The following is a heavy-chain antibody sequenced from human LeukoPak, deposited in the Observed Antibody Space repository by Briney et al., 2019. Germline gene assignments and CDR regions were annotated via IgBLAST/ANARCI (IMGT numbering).Heavy chain of an antibody. V-gene: IGHV1-2*02. CDR1: GYTFTGYY. Sequence: ASAKVSCKASGYTFTGYYMHWVRQAPGQGLEWMGWINPNSGGTNYAQKFQGRVTMTRDTSISTAYMELSRLRSDDTAVYYCARVSSGYLAPFDYWGQGTLVTVSS. D-gene: IGHD3-22*01. J-gene: IGHJ4*02. CDR2: INPNSGGT. CDR3: ARVSSGYLAPFDY.